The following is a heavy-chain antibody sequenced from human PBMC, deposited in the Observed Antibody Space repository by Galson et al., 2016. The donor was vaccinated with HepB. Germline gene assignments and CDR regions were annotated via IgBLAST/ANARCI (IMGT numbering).Heavy chain of an antibody. CDR2: IYPDDSDT. D-gene: IGHD3-16*01. Sequence: QSGAEVKKPGESLKISCKGSGYSFTSYWIGWVRQMPGKGLECMGIIYPDDSDTRYSPSFQGQVTISADKSFSTAYLQMNGLKAEDTAVYYCATSIGGASKRYWGQGTLVTVSS. CDR1: GYSFTSYW. J-gene: IGHJ4*02. CDR3: ATSIGGASKRY. V-gene: IGHV5-51*01.